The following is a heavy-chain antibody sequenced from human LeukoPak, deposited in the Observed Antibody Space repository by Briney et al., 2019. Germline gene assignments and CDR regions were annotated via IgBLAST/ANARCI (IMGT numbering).Heavy chain of an antibody. CDR3: ARDRVEYQLSDY. CDR2: ISSSGSTI. V-gene: IGHV3-11*01. Sequence: PGGSLRLSCAASGFTFSVAWMSWVRQAPGKGLEWASYISSSGSTIYYADSVKGRFTISRDNAKNSLYLQMNSLRAEDTAVYYCARDRVEYQLSDYWGQGTLVTVSS. CDR1: GFTFSVAW. J-gene: IGHJ4*02. D-gene: IGHD2-2*01.